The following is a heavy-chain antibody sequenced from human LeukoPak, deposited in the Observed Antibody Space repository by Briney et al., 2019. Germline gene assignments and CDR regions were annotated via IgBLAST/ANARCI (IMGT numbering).Heavy chain of an antibody. D-gene: IGHD2-2*01. CDR1: GGSISSYY. J-gene: IGHJ4*02. CDR2: IYYSGST. Sequence: SETLSLTCTVSGGSISSYYWSWIREPPGKGLAWIGYIYYSGSTNYNPSLKSRVTISVDTSKNQFSLKLSSVTAADTAVYYCARHYCSSTSCYAARYFDYWGQGTLVTVSS. CDR3: ARHYCSSTSCYAARYFDY. V-gene: IGHV4-59*08.